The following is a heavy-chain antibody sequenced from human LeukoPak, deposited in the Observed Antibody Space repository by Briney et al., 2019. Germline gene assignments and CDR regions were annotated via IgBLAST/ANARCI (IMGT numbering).Heavy chain of an antibody. CDR3: VRVAPLDNSGPT. Sequence: ETLSLTCAVSGGSISSSNWWSWVRQPPGKGLVWVSRIKSDGSTTNYADSVKGRFTISRDNAKNTLYLQMNSLRAEDTAVYYCVRVAPLDNSGPTWGQGTLVTVSS. J-gene: IGHJ5*02. CDR1: GGSISSSNW. CDR2: IKSDGSTT. V-gene: IGHV3-74*01. D-gene: IGHD3-22*01.